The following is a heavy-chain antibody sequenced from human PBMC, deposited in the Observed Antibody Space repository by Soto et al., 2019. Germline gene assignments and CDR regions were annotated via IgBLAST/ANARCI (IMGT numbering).Heavy chain of an antibody. V-gene: IGHV4-34*01. CDR3: ARLDYYGSGSYYRAYYYYGMDV. CDR2: INHSGST. J-gene: IGHJ6*02. Sequence: SETLSLTCAVYGGSFSGYYWTWIRQPPGTGLEWIGEINHSGSTNYNPSLKSRVTISVDTSKNQFSLKLTSVTAADTAVYYCARLDYYGSGSYYRAYYYYGMDVWGQGTTVT. CDR1: GGSFSGYY. D-gene: IGHD3-10*01.